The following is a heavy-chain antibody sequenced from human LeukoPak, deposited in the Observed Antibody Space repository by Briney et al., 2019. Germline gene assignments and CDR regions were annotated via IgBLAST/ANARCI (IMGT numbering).Heavy chain of an antibody. CDR1: GGSFSGYY. Sequence: SETLSLTCAVYGGSFSGYYWSWIRQPPGKGLEWIEEINHSGSTNYNPSLKSRVTISVDTSKNQFSLKLSSVTAADTAVYYCASPPHYCSSTSCYHVWGQGTTVTVSS. CDR2: INHSGST. J-gene: IGHJ6*02. V-gene: IGHV4-34*01. CDR3: ASPPHYCSSTSCYHV. D-gene: IGHD2-2*01.